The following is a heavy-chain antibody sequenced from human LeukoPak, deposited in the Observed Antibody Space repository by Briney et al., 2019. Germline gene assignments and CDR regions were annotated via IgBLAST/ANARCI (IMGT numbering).Heavy chain of an antibody. CDR3: ARQGWPVDYYYYMDV. J-gene: IGHJ6*03. Sequence: SQTLSLTCTVSGGSISSGSYYWSWIRQPPGKGLEWIGYIYYSGSTNYNPSLKSRVTISVDTSKNQFSLKLSSVTAADTAVYYCARQGWPVDYYYYMDVWGKGTTVTVSS. CDR2: IYYSGST. D-gene: IGHD6-19*01. CDR1: GGSISSGSYY. V-gene: IGHV4-61*01.